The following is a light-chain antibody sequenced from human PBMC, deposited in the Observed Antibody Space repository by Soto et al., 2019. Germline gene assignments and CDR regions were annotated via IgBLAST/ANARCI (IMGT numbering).Light chain of an antibody. CDR1: QSLSSN. CDR3: QQYTDWPLT. CDR2: GIS. V-gene: IGKV3D-15*01. Sequence: EIVMTQSPATLSVSPGERATLSCRASQSLSSNLAWYQQKPGQAPRLLMYGISSRATGVPDRFSGSGSGTDFTLTISRLEPEDFAVYYCQQYTDWPLTFGQGTRWISN. J-gene: IGKJ1*01.